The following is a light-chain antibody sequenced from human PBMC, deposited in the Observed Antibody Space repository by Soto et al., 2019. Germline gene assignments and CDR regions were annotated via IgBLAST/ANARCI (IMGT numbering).Light chain of an antibody. CDR3: QAWDNTVV. CDR2: QDR. V-gene: IGLV3-1*01. CDR1: ELGDKF. J-gene: IGLJ2*01. Sequence: SYELAQPPSVSVSPGQTASISCSGHELGDKFTAWYQQKPGQAPVLVIYQDRKRPSGIPKRFSRYHSGTTATLTISATQPVDEADYYCQAWDNTVVFGGGPKLTV.